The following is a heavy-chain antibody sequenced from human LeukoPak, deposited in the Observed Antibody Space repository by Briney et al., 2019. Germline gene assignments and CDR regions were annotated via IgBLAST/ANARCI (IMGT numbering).Heavy chain of an antibody. Sequence: PGGSLRLSCAASGFTFSDYYMSWIRQAPGKGLEWVSSISSSSSYIYYADSVKGRFTISRDNAKNSLYLQMNSLRAEDTAVYYCARDYYYDSSGMGRYYFDYWGQGTLVTVSS. J-gene: IGHJ4*02. CDR2: ISSSSSYI. D-gene: IGHD3-22*01. V-gene: IGHV3-11*06. CDR1: GFTFSDYY. CDR3: ARDYYYDSSGMGRYYFDY.